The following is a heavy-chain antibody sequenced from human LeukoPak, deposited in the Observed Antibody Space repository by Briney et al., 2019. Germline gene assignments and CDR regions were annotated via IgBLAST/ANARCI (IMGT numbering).Heavy chain of an antibody. D-gene: IGHD3-10*01. CDR3: AKDGRLLWFGELLSTLDH. Sequence: GGSLRLSCAASGFTFSSYAMSWVRQAPGKGLEWVSAISGSGGSTYYADSVKGRFTISRDNSKNTLYLQMNSLRAEDTAVYYCAKDGRLLWFGELLSTLDHWGQGTLVTVSS. V-gene: IGHV3-23*01. J-gene: IGHJ4*02. CDR1: GFTFSSYA. CDR2: ISGSGGST.